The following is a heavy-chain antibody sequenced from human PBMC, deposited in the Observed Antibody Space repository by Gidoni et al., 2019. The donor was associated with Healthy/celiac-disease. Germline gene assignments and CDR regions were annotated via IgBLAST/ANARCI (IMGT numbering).Heavy chain of an antibody. V-gene: IGHV3-21*01. D-gene: IGHD4-17*01. J-gene: IGHJ3*02. CDR2: ISSSSSYI. CDR3: ARDYGDYGDDAFDI. CDR1: GFTFSSYS. Sequence: EVQLVESGGGLVKPGGSLSLSCAASGFTFSSYSMNWVRQAPGKGLEWVSSISSSSSYIYYADSVKGRFTISRDNAKNSLYLQMNSLRAEDTAVYYCARDYGDYGDDAFDIWGQGTMVTVSS.